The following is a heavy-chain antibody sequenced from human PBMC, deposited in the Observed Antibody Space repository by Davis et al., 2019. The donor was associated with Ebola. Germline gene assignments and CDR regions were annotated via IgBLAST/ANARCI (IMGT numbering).Heavy chain of an antibody. CDR3: VRDPALVVTGGGWFFGL. CDR1: GFIVSDKY. CDR2: IYRDGRR. V-gene: IGHV3-53*01. D-gene: IGHD2-21*02. Sequence: GESLKISCAVSGFIVSDKYMSWVRQAPGKGLEWVSVIYRDGRRYYADSVKGRFTVSRDNAKNSLYLQMNSLRAEDTAVYYCVRDPALVVTGGGWFFGLWGRGTLVTVSS. J-gene: IGHJ2*01.